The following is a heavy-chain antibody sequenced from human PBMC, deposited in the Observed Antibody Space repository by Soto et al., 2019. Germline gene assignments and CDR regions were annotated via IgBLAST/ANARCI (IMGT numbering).Heavy chain of an antibody. D-gene: IGHD3-10*01. CDR3: ARGGIQLSYAFDH. CDR1: GDSISRGYF. V-gene: IGHV4-38-2*01. Sequence: SETLSLTCAVSGDSISRGYFWAWIRQPPGKGLEWIGTIYHSGTTYYNPSLKSRVTMSVDTSQTQISLNLTSVTAADTAVYYCARGGIQLSYAFDHWGKGILVTVSS. CDR2: IYHSGTT. J-gene: IGHJ4*02.